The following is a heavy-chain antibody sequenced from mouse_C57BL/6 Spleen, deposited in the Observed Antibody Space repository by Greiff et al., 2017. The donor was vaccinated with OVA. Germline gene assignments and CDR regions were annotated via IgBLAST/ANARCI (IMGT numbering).Heavy chain of an antibody. CDR1: GYSITSGYY. J-gene: IGHJ3*01. D-gene: IGHD2-12*01. V-gene: IGHV3-6*01. CDR3: ARDRDSPAWFAY. Sequence: ESGPGLVKPSQSLSLTCSVTGYSITSGYYWNWIRQFPGNKLEWMGYISYDGSNNYNPSLKNRISITRDPSKNQFFLKLNSVTTEDTATYYCARDRDSPAWFAYWGQGTLVTVSA. CDR2: ISYDGSN.